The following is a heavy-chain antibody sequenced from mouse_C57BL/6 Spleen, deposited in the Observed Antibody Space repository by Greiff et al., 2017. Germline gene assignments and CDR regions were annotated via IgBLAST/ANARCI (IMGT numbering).Heavy chain of an antibody. J-gene: IGHJ4*01. Sequence: EVKLVESGGGLVKPGGSLKLSCAASGFTFSSYAMSWVRQTPGKRLEWVATISDGGSYTYYPDNVKGRFPISRDNAKNNLYLQMSHLKSEDTAMYYCARDLVAMDYWGQGTSVTVSS. V-gene: IGHV5-4*01. D-gene: IGHD6-2*01. CDR1: GFTFSSYA. CDR2: ISDGGSYT. CDR3: ARDLVAMDY.